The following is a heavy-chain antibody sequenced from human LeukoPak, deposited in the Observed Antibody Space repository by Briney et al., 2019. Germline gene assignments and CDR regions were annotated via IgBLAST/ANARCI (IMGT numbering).Heavy chain of an antibody. J-gene: IGHJ4*02. V-gene: IGHV3-23*01. CDR2: ISGSGGST. D-gene: IGHD6-19*01. CDR3: AKDEGSGGYYFDY. CDR1: GFTFSTYP. Sequence: PGGSLRLSCAASGFTFSTYPMSWVRQAPGKGLEWVSGISGSGGSTYYADSVKGRFTISRDISKNTLYLQMNSLRAEDTAVYYCAKDEGSGGYYFDYWGQGSLVTVSS.